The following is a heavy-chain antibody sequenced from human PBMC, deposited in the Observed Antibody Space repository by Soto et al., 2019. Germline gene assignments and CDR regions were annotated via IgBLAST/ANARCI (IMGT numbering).Heavy chain of an antibody. CDR1: GFTFSSYA. J-gene: IGHJ4*02. Sequence: QVQLVESGGGVVQPGRSLRLSCAASGFTFSSYAMHWVRQAPGKGLEWVAVISYDGSNKYYADSVKGRFTISRDNSKNTLYLQINSLRAEDTAVYYCARSVVLNFLDYWGQGTLVTVSS. D-gene: IGHD2-15*01. CDR2: ISYDGSNK. V-gene: IGHV3-30-3*01. CDR3: ARSVVLNFLDY.